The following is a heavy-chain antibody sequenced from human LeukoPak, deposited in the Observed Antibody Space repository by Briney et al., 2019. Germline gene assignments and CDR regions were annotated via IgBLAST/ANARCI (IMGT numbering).Heavy chain of an antibody. Sequence: SETLSLTCTVAGGSMSSYYGSWVRQPPGEGLGWRGYIYYSGRTNYNPSLQSRVTISVDTSKNQFSLKLSSVTAADTAVYYCARAQYSSSWYDYWGQGTLLTVSS. CDR2: IYYSGRT. CDR1: GGSMSSYY. J-gene: IGHJ4*02. CDR3: ARAQYSSSWYDY. V-gene: IGHV4-59*01. D-gene: IGHD6-13*01.